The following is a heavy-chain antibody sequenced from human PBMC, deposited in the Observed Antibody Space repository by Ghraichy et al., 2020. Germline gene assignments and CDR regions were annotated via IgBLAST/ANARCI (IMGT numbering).Heavy chain of an antibody. CDR3: ARAPLYGDYGYWYFDL. J-gene: IGHJ2*01. CDR1: GGTFSSYA. CDR2: IIPIFGTA. Sequence: SVKVSCKASGGTFSSYAISWVRQAPGQGLEWMGGIIPIFGTANYAQKFQGRVTITADESTSTAYMDLSSLRSEDAAVYYCARAPLYGDYGYWYFDLWGRGTLFTVSS. D-gene: IGHD4-17*01. V-gene: IGHV1-69*13.